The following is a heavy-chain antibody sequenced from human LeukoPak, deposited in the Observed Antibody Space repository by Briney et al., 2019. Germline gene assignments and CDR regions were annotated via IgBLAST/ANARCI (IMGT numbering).Heavy chain of an antibody. V-gene: IGHV3-30*04. J-gene: IGHJ6*03. Sequence: PGGSLRLSCAASGFTFSSYAMHWVRQAPGKGLEWVAVISYDGSNKYYADSVKGRFTISRDNSKNTLYLQMNSLRAEDTAVYYCARDRWHYDRSGYYLYYYYYYMDVWGKGTTVTVSS. CDR3: ARDRWHYDRSGYYLYYYYYYMDV. CDR1: GFTFSSYA. D-gene: IGHD3-22*01. CDR2: ISYDGSNK.